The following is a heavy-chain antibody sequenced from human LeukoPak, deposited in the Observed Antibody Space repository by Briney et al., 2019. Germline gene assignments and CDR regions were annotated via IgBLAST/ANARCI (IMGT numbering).Heavy chain of an antibody. D-gene: IGHD3-10*01. V-gene: IGHV3-33*01. CDR1: GFTFRNHG. Sequence: PGGSLRLSCTASGFTFRNHGMHWVRQAPGKGLEWVAVIWYDGSKQFYADSVKGRFTISRDNSRSTLYLQMNSLRPEDTAIYYCAREGYYGSGSPPSLYFDYWGQGTLVTVSS. CDR2: IWYDGSKQ. CDR3: AREGYYGSGSPPSLYFDY. J-gene: IGHJ4*02.